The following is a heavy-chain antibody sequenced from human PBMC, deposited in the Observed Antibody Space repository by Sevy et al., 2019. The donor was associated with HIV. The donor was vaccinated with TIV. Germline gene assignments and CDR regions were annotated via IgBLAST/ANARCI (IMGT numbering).Heavy chain of an antibody. CDR3: ARHRYETPPY. CDR2: IDPSDSYI. J-gene: IGHJ4*02. CDR1: GYSFTNYW. D-gene: IGHD2-2*01. Sequence: GESLKISCKGSGYSFTNYWISWVRQMPGKGLEWMGRIDPSDSYINYSPSIQGHFIISVDKSISTAYLQWSSLEASDTAIYYCARHRYETPPYWGQGTLVTVSS. V-gene: IGHV5-10-1*01.